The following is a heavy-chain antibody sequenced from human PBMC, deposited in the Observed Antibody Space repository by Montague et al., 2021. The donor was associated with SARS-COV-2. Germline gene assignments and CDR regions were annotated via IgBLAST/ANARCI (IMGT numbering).Heavy chain of an antibody. D-gene: IGHD2-15*01. V-gene: IGHV4-34*01. Sequence: SETLSLTCAAYGGSFSGYYWSWIRQPPGKGLEWIGEINHSGSTNYNPSLKSRVTISVDTSKNQFSLKLSSVTAADTAVYYCARDSGCSGGSCYSEWDPYYYYGMDVWGQGTTVTVSS. CDR2: INHSGST. CDR3: ARDSGCSGGSCYSEWDPYYYYGMDV. J-gene: IGHJ6*02. CDR1: GGSFSGYY.